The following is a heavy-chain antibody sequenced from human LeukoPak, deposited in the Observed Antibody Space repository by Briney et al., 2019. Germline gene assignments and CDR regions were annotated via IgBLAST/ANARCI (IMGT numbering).Heavy chain of an antibody. CDR1: GGTFSSYA. Sequence: SVKVSCKASGGTFSSYAISWVRQAPGQGLEWMGGIIPIFGTANYAQKFQGRVTITTDESTSTAYMELSSLRSEDTAVYYCASEGPRRAVAVPFDYWGQGTLVTVSS. V-gene: IGHV1-69*05. J-gene: IGHJ4*02. CDR3: ASEGPRRAVAVPFDY. D-gene: IGHD6-19*01. CDR2: IIPIFGTA.